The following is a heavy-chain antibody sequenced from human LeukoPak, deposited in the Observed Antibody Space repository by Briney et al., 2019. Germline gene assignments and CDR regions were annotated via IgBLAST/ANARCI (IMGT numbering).Heavy chain of an antibody. CDR2: ISGSGRNT. Sequence: GGSLRLSCAASGFTFNTYGMSWVRQAPGKGLEWVSAISGSGRNTFYADSVKGRFIISRDNSRNMLYLEMNSLRAEDTAVYYCAKDYYESSAYPYYFDYWGQGTLVTVSS. CDR3: AKDYYESSAYPYYFDY. V-gene: IGHV3-23*01. D-gene: IGHD3-22*01. J-gene: IGHJ4*02. CDR1: GFTFNTYG.